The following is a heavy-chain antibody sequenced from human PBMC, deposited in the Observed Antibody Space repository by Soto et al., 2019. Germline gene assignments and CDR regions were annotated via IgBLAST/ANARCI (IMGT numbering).Heavy chain of an antibody. Sequence: SVKVSCKASGGTFSSYAISWVRQAPGQGLEWMGGIIPIFGTANYAQKFQGRVTITADESTSTAYMELSSLRSDDTAVYYCARAGYSAFYYYGMDVWGQGTTVTVSS. J-gene: IGHJ6*02. CDR2: IIPIFGTA. V-gene: IGHV1-69*13. CDR1: GGTFSSYA. CDR3: ARAGYSAFYYYGMDV. D-gene: IGHD1-26*01.